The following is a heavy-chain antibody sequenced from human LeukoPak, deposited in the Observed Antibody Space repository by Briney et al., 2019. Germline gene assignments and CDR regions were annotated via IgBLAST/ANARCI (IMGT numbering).Heavy chain of an antibody. D-gene: IGHD3-10*01. CDR3: AHIGSGSYANFDY. J-gene: IGHJ4*02. Sequence: SETLSLTCTVSGGSISSYYWSWIRQPPGKGLEWIGYIYYSGSTNYNPSLKSRVTISVDTSKNQFSLKLSSVTAADTAVYYCAHIGSGSYANFDYWGQGTLVTVSS. CDR1: GGSISSYY. CDR2: IYYSGST. V-gene: IGHV4-59*08.